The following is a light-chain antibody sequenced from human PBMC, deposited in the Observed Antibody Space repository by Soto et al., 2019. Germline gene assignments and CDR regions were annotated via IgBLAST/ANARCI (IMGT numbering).Light chain of an antibody. V-gene: IGKV4-1*01. Sequence: DIVMTQSPDSLAVSLGERATINCESSQIVLFTSNNKNYLAWYQQKPGQPPKLLLSWASARESGVPERFSGSGSGTLFTLSISSLQAEDVAVYYCQQYYTLPLTFGGGTKVDIK. J-gene: IGKJ4*01. CDR3: QQYYTLPLT. CDR2: WAS. CDR1: QIVLFTSNNKNY.